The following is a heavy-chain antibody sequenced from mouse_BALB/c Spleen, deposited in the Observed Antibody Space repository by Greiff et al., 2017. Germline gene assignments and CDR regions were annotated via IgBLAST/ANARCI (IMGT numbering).Heavy chain of an antibody. Sequence: EVQLVESGGGLVKPGGSLKLSCAASGFTFSSYAMSWVRQSPEKRLEWVAEISSGGSYTYYPDTVTGRFTISRANAKNTLYLEMSSLRSEDTAMYYCARAAYGYFDYWGQGTTLTVSS. CDR1: GFTFSSYA. CDR3: ARAAYGYFDY. D-gene: IGHD1-1*01. J-gene: IGHJ2*01. V-gene: IGHV5-9-4*01. CDR2: ISSGGSYT.